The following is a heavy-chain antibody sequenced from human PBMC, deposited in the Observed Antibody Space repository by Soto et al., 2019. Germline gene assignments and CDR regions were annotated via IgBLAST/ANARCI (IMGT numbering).Heavy chain of an antibody. CDR3: AKQHSYGYNYFDY. D-gene: IGHD5-18*01. V-gene: IGHV3-30*18. CDR1: GFTFSSYG. CDR2: ISYDGSNK. J-gene: IGHJ4*02. Sequence: PGGSLRLSCAASGFTFSSYGMHWVRQAPGKGLEWVAVISYDGSNKYYADSVKGRFTISRDNSKNTLYLQMSSLRAEDTAVYYCAKQHSYGYNYFDYWGQGTLVTVSS.